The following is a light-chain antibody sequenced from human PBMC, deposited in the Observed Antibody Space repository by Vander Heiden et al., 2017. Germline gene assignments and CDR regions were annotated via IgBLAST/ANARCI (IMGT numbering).Light chain of an antibody. Sequence: DIQMTQSPSSLSASVGDRVTITCRASQSISSYLNWYQQKPGKAPKLLIYAASSLQSGVPSRFSGSGSGTDFTLTISRLQPEDFATYYCQQCYSTRYTFGQGTKLEIK. J-gene: IGKJ2*01. CDR3: QQCYSTRYT. CDR1: QSISSY. CDR2: AAS. V-gene: IGKV1-39*01.